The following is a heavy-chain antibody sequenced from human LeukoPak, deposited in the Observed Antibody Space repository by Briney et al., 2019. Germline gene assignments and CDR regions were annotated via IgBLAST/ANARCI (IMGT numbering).Heavy chain of an antibody. CDR2: ISYDGSNK. CDR3: ARESRVDAFDI. CDR1: GFTFSSYA. V-gene: IGHV3-30-3*01. Sequence: PGGSLRLSCAASGFTFSSYAMHWVRQAPGKGLEWVAVISYDGSNKYYGDSVKGRFTISRDNSKNTLYLQMNSLRAEDTAVYYCARESRVDAFDIWGQGTMVTVSS. D-gene: IGHD3-10*01. J-gene: IGHJ3*02.